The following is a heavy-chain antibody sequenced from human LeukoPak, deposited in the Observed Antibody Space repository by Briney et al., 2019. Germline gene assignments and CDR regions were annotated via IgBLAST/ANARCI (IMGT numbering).Heavy chain of an antibody. V-gene: IGHV3-23*01. Sequence: GGSLRLSCAASGFTFSSYAMSWVRQAPGKGLEWVSVISGGDSTYYADSVKGRFTISRDNSKDTLYLQMNRLRDEDTALFYCAKEVKDTGYYHLDNWGQGTLVTVSS. CDR1: GFTFSSYA. J-gene: IGHJ4*02. CDR2: ISGGDST. CDR3: AKEVKDTGYYHLDN. D-gene: IGHD3-3*01.